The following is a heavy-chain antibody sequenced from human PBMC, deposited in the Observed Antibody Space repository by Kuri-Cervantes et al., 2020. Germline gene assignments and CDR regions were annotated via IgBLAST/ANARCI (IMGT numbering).Heavy chain of an antibody. CDR1: GGSISSGSYY. CDR3: ASITLLGGYCVSD. Sequence: SETLSLTCTVSGGSISSGSYYWSWIRQPAGKGLEWIGRIYTSGSTNYNPSLKSRVTISVDTSKNQFSLKLSSVTAADTAVYYCASITLLGGYCVSDWGQGTLVTVSS. V-gene: IGHV4-61*02. J-gene: IGHJ4*02. D-gene: IGHD3-22*01. CDR2: IYTSGST.